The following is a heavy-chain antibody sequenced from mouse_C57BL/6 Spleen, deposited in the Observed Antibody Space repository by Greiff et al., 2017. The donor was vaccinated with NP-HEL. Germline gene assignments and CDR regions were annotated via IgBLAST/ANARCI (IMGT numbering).Heavy chain of an antibody. V-gene: IGHV5-6*01. CDR3: ARLANYYGSSYWYFDV. Sequence: EVQVVESGGDLVKPGGSLKLTCAASGFTFSSYGMSWVRQTPDKRLEWVATISSGGSYTYYPDSVKGRFTISRDNAKNTLYLQMSSLKSEDTAMYYCARLANYYGSSYWYFDVWGTGTTVTVSS. CDR1: GFTFSSYG. D-gene: IGHD1-1*01. CDR2: ISSGGSYT. J-gene: IGHJ1*03.